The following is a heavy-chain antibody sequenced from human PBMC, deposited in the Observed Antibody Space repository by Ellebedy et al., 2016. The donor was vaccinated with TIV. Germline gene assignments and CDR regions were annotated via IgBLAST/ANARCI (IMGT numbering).Heavy chain of an antibody. CDR1: GYTFTSYG. Sequence: AASVKVSCKTSGYTFTSYGISWVRQAPGQGLEWMGWISAYNGNTNYAQNLQGRVTMTTDTSTSTAYMDLRSLRSDDTAVYYRARDYTSSWRYYYYGMDVWGQGTTVTVSS. CDR2: ISAYNGNT. D-gene: IGHD6-13*01. V-gene: IGHV1-18*01. CDR3: ARDYTSSWRYYYYGMDV. J-gene: IGHJ6*02.